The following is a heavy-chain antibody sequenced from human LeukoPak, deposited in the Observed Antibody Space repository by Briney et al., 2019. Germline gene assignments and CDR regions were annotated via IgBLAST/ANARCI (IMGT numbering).Heavy chain of an antibody. Sequence: GASVKVSCKASGYTFTGYYMHWVRQAPGHGLEWMGWINPNSGGTNYAQKFQGRVTMTRDTSISTAYMELSRLRSDDTAVYYCARSGPYSSWYYYNMGSWFDPWGQGTLVTVSS. D-gene: IGHD6-13*01. CDR2: INPNSGGT. J-gene: IGHJ5*02. CDR3: ARSGPYSSWYYYNMGSWFDP. CDR1: GYTFTGYY. V-gene: IGHV1-2*02.